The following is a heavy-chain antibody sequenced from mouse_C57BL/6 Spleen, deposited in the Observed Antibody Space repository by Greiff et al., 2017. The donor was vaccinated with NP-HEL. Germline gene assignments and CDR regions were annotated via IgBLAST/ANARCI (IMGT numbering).Heavy chain of an antibody. D-gene: IGHD2-3*01. CDR2: INPGSGGT. Sequence: QVQLKQSGAELVRPGTSVKVSCKASGYAFTNYLIEWVKQRPGQGLEWIGVINPGSGGTNYNEKFKGKATLTADKSSSTAYMQLSSLTSEDSAVYFCARAGGYDGYYSDYWGQGTTLTVSS. V-gene: IGHV1-54*01. J-gene: IGHJ2*01. CDR1: GYAFTNYL. CDR3: ARAGGYDGYYSDY.